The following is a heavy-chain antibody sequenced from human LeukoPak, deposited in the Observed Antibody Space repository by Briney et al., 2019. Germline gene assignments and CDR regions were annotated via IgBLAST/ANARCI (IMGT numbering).Heavy chain of an antibody. CDR1: GFTFSSYS. D-gene: IGHD3-16*02. CDR2: ISSSSSYI. CDR3: ASAHYDYVWGSYRHSNFDY. J-gene: IGHJ4*02. Sequence: GGSLRLSCAASGFTFSSYSMNWVRQAPGKGLEWVSSISSSSSYIYYADSVKGRFTISRDNAKNSLYLQMNSLRAEDTAVYYCASAHYDYVWGSYRHSNFDYWGQGTLVTVSS. V-gene: IGHV3-21*01.